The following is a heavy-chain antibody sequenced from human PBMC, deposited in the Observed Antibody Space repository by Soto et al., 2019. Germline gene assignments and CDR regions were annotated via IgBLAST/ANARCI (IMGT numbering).Heavy chain of an antibody. Sequence: HPEGSLRLSCAASGFTFTSYGMHWVRQAPGKGLEWVAVISYDGINRYYADSVKGRFTISRDNSKNTLYLQMNSLRAEDTAMYYCAKGPRTPGPPYYDSDYILTRDSWRQGSLVTVSS. CDR3: AKGPRTPGPPYYDSDYILTRDS. J-gene: IGHJ4*02. D-gene: IGHD3-3*01. CDR1: GFTFTSYG. V-gene: IGHV3-30*18. CDR2: ISYDGINR.